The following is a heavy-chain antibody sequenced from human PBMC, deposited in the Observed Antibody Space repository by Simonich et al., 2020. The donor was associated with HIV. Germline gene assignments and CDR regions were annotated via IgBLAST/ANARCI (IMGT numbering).Heavy chain of an antibody. CDR2: ISSSSSYK. J-gene: IGHJ4*02. Sequence: EVQLVESGGGLVKPGGSLRLSCAASGFTFSSYRMNWVRQAPGKGRGWVSSISSSSSYKYYADSVKGRFTISRDNAKNSLYLEMNSLRAEDTAVYYCARDGRKGSSTSCSDYWGQGTLVTVSS. V-gene: IGHV3-21*01. CDR3: ARDGRKGSSTSCSDY. D-gene: IGHD2-2*01. CDR1: GFTFSSYR.